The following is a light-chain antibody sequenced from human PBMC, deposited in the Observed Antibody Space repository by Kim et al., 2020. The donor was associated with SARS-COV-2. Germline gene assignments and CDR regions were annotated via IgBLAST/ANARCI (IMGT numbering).Light chain of an antibody. CDR3: GTWDSSLSAGV. V-gene: IGLV1-51*01. CDR1: GSNIGNNY. Sequence: GLKVTIACSGSGSNIGNNYVTWYQQLPRTAPKHLIYDNNERPSGIPDRISGSKAGTSATLGITGLQTGDGAEYYCGTWDSSLSAGVFGGGTQLTVL. CDR2: DNN. J-gene: IGLJ3*02.